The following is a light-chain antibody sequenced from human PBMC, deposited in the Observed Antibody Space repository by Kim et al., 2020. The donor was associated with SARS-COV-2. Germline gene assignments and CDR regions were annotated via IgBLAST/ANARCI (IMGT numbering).Light chain of an antibody. CDR3: QQNYSTPGT. CDR2: AAS. Sequence: DIQMTQSPSSLSASVGDRVTITCRASQSISSYLNWYQQKPGKAPKLLIYAASSLQSGVPSRFSGSGSGTDFTLTISSLQPEDFATYFCQQNYSTPGTFGGGTKVDIK. CDR1: QSISSY. V-gene: IGKV1-39*01. J-gene: IGKJ4*01.